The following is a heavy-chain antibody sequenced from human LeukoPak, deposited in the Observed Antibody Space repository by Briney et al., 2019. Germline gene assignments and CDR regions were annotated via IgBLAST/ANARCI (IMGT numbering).Heavy chain of an antibody. CDR1: GFTFSKYW. CDR2: INPDASST. D-gene: IGHD2-8*01. J-gene: IGHJ4*02. V-gene: IGHV3-74*01. Sequence: GGSLRLSCAASGFTFSKYWMHWVRHVPGKGLVWVSRINPDASSTIYADSVKGRFTISRDNARNTLYLEINSLRAEDTAVYYCACDNTWCTNGVFPDYWGQGTMVTVSS. CDR3: ACDNTWCTNGVFPDY.